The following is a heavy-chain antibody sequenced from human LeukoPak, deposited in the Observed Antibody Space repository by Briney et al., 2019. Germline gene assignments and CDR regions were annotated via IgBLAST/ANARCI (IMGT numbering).Heavy chain of an antibody. Sequence: GGSLRLSCVASGFAVNDNFMIWVRQAPGQGLEWISIIYASGGAYHAESVKGRFSAFRDTSKNTIFLQMNNLRAGDTAMYYCVRRHDYWGQGTLVTVSS. CDR3: VRRHDY. V-gene: IGHV3-53*01. CDR1: GFAVNDNF. CDR2: IYASGGA. J-gene: IGHJ4*02.